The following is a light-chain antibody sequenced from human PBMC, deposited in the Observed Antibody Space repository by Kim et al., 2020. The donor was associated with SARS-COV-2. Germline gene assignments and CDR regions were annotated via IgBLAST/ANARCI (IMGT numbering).Light chain of an antibody. CDR2: GKN. Sequence: ALGQTVRITCQGDSLRSYYASCYQQKPGQAPVLVIYGKNNRPSGIPDRFSGPSSGNTASLTITGAQAEDEADYYCNSRDSSGNLWVFGGGTQLTVL. V-gene: IGLV3-19*01. J-gene: IGLJ3*02. CDR3: NSRDSSGNLWV. CDR1: SLRSYY.